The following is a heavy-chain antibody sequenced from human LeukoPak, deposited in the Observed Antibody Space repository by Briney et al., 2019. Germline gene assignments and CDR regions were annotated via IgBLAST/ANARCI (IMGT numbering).Heavy chain of an antibody. CDR1: GYTFTSYY. V-gene: IGHV1-46*01. J-gene: IGHJ4*02. CDR2: INPSGGST. D-gene: IGHD1-26*01. Sequence: ASVKVSCKASGYTFTSYYMHWVRQAPGQGLEWMGIINPSGGSTSYAQKFQGRVTMTRDMSTSTVYMELSSLRSEDTAVYYCARDSPPSAVGATSFDYWGQGTLVTVSS. CDR3: ARDSPPSAVGATSFDY.